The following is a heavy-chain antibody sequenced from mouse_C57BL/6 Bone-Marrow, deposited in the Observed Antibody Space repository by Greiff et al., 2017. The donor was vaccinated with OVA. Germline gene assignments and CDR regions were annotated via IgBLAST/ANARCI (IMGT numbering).Heavy chain of an antibody. D-gene: IGHD1-1*01. CDR2: IHPSVSDT. CDR3: AILPRFITTVVAH. CDR1: GYTFTSYW. Sequence: QVQLQQPGAELVKPGASVKVSCKASGYTFTSYWMHWVKQRPGQGLEWIGRIHPSVSDTNYNQKFKGKATLTVDKSSSTAYMQLSSLTSEDSAVYYCAILPRFITTVVAHGGQGTTLTVSS. V-gene: IGHV1-74*01. J-gene: IGHJ2*01.